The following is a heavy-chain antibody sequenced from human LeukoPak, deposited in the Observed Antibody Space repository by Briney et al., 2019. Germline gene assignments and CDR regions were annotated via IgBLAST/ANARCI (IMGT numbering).Heavy chain of an antibody. Sequence: ASVKVSCKVSGYTLTELSMHWVRQAPGKGLEWMGGFDPEDGETIYAQKFQGRVTMTEDTSTDTAYMELRSLRSDDTAVYYCARVGYYDSSGYYSPDAFDIWGQGTMVTVSS. CDR1: GYTLTELS. J-gene: IGHJ3*02. D-gene: IGHD3-22*01. V-gene: IGHV1-24*01. CDR2: FDPEDGET. CDR3: ARVGYYDSSGYYSPDAFDI.